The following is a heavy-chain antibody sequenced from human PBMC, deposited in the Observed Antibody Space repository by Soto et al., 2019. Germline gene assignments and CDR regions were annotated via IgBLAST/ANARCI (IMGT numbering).Heavy chain of an antibody. Sequence: QVQLVQSGAEVKKPGASVKLSCKASGYIFTTYYVHWVRQAPGQGLEWMGIIDPTNAKTNYLQRFQGRLTMTRDTSTNTVYMDLSSLRSDDTAVYYCAREMATIRGVYFDYWGQGTLVTVSS. J-gene: IGHJ4*02. D-gene: IGHD5-12*01. CDR2: IDPTNAKT. CDR3: AREMATIRGVYFDY. CDR1: GYIFTTYY. V-gene: IGHV1-46*01.